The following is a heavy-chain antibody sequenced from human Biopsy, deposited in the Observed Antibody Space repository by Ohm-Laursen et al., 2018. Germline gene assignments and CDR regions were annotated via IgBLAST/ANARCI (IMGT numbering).Heavy chain of an antibody. J-gene: IGHJ4*02. V-gene: IGHV4-59*01. CDR1: GDSISTYY. CDR3: ARGSSYGYDFDY. CDR2: IYYSGST. Sequence: PGTLSLTWTASGDSISTYYWNWIRQPPGKRLEWIGNIYYSGSTNFNPSLKSRVTISVDTSKNQFSLKLSSVTAADAAVYFCARGSSYGYDFDYWGQGTLVAVSS. D-gene: IGHD5-18*01.